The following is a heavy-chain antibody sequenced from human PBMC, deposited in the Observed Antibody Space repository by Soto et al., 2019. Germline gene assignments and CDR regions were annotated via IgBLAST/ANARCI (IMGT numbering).Heavy chain of an antibody. D-gene: IGHD2-2*01. Sequence: VQLLESGGGLVQPGGSLRLSCAASGFTFSNYAMRWFRQAPGKGLEWVSGIGEGGDDTYYADSAKGRFIISGDNSKNTVCLQMNSLRAEDTAVYYCAKTTFSSQLLGYFDYWGQGTLVTVSS. J-gene: IGHJ4*02. CDR2: IGEGGDDT. CDR1: GFTFSNYA. CDR3: AKTTFSSQLLGYFDY. V-gene: IGHV3-23*01.